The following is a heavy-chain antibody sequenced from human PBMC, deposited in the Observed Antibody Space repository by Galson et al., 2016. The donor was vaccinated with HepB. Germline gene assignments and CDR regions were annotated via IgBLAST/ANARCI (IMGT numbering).Heavy chain of an antibody. V-gene: IGHV3-48*01. CDR3: ARKGGIYSPWGY. Sequence: SLRLSCAASGFTFSSYSMNWVRQAPGKGLEWVSYISSNSSTIYYADSVKGRFTISRDNAKNSMYLQMNSLRAEDTAVYYCARKGGIYSPWGYWGQGTLVTVSS. CDR1: GFTFSSYS. J-gene: IGHJ4*02. D-gene: IGHD3-10*01. CDR2: ISSNSSTI.